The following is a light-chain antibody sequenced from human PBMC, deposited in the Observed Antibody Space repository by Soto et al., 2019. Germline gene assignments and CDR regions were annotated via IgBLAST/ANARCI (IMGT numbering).Light chain of an antibody. V-gene: IGKV1-5*01. J-gene: IGKJ1*01. CDR1: QSIRNW. CDR2: DAS. Sequence: DIQMTQSPSTLSASVGDRVTITCRASQSIRNWLAWYQQKPGKAPNLLIFDASSLQSGVPSRFSGSGSGTEFTLPISSLQPADFATYYCQEYHSYTWTFGQGTKVEVK. CDR3: QEYHSYTWT.